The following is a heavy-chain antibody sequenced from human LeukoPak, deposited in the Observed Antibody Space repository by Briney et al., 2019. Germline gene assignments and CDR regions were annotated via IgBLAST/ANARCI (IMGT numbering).Heavy chain of an antibody. CDR2: TNHSGST. Sequence: PSETLSLTCAVYGVSFSGYHWSWIRQPPGKGLEWIGETNHSGSTNYNPPLKSRVTISVDTSKNQFSLKLSSVTAADTAVYYCARRTRGIRGYSYGYGSDWFDPWGQGTLVTVSS. V-gene: IGHV4-34*01. CDR3: ARRTRGIRGYSYGYGSDWFDP. D-gene: IGHD5-18*01. CDR1: GVSFSGYH. J-gene: IGHJ5*02.